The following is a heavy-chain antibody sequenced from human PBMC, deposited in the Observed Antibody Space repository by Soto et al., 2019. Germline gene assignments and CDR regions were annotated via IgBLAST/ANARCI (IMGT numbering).Heavy chain of an antibody. J-gene: IGHJ6*02. CDR1: GFTFGDYA. V-gene: IGHV3-49*03. CDR3: TREDFRSGWDYYYGMDV. D-gene: IGHD6-19*01. CDR2: IRSKTYGGTT. Sequence: GGSLRLSCTASGFTFGDYAMSWFRQAPGKGLEWVSFIRSKTYGGTTEYAASVKGRFTISRDDSKSIAYLQMNSLKTEDTAVYYCTREDFRSGWDYYYGMDVWGQGTTVTVSS.